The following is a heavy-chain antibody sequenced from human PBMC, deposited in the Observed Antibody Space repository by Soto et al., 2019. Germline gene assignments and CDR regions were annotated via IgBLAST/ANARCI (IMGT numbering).Heavy chain of an antibody. V-gene: IGHV1-24*01. CDR3: ATAYSSSAGANDAFDI. CDR1: GYTLTELS. Sequence: VASVKVSCKVSGYTLTELSMHWVRQAPGKGLEWMGGFDPEDGETIYAQKFQGRVTMTEDTSTDTAYMELSSLRSEDTAVYYCATAYSSSAGANDAFDIWGQGTMVTVSS. D-gene: IGHD6-6*01. CDR2: FDPEDGET. J-gene: IGHJ3*02.